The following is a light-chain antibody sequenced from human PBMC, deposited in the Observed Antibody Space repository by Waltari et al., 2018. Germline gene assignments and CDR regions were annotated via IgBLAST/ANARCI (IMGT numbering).Light chain of an antibody. CDR1: QRGSSNY. J-gene: IGKJ5*01. V-gene: IGKV3D-20*02. CDR3: QQRYNWPLT. CDR2: DAS. Sequence: ELVLTQSPGTLSLSPGERATLSCRASQRGSSNYLAWYQQKPGQAPRLLIYDASNRATGVPARFSGSGSGSDFTLTISSLDPEDFAVYYCQQRYNWPLTFGQGTRLEIK.